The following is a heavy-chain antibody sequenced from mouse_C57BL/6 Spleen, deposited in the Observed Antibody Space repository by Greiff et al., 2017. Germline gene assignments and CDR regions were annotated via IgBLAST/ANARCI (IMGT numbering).Heavy chain of an antibody. CDR1: GYTFTSYW. D-gene: IGHD1-1*01. CDR3: ARLGFFITTVVADY. V-gene: IGHV1-53*01. Sequence: VKLQQPGTELVKPGASVKLSCKASGYTFTSYWMHWVKQRPGQGLEWIGNINPSNGGTNYNEKFKSKATLTVDKSSSTAYMQLSRLTSEDSAVFYCARLGFFITTVVADYWGQGTTLTVSS. CDR2: INPSNGGT. J-gene: IGHJ2*01.